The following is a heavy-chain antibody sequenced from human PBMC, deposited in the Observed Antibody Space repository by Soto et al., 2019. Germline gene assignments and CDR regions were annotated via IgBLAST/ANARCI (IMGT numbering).Heavy chain of an antibody. CDR1: GGSISSYY. CDR2: IYYSGST. Sequence: PSETLSLTCTVSGGSISSYYWSWIRQPPGKGLEWIGYIYYSGSTNYNPSLKSRVTISLDTSKNQFSMKLSSVNAADTAVYYCARPGWRNAPYDAFDIWGQGTMVTVSS. J-gene: IGHJ3*02. V-gene: IGHV4-59*01. CDR3: ARPGWRNAPYDAFDI. D-gene: IGHD6-19*01.